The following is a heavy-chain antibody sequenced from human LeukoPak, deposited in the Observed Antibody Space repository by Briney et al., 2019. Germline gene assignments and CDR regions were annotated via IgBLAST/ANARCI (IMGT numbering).Heavy chain of an antibody. J-gene: IGHJ6*02. Sequence: SETLSLTCTVSGGSISSYYWSWIRQPPGKGLEWIGYIDYSGSTNYNPSLKSRVTISVHTSKKQFSLKLSSVTAADTAVYYCARSIAVAGIVSDYYYYGMDVWGQGTTVTVSS. V-gene: IGHV4-59*08. CDR1: GGSISSYY. D-gene: IGHD6-19*01. CDR2: IDYSGST. CDR3: ARSIAVAGIVSDYYYYGMDV.